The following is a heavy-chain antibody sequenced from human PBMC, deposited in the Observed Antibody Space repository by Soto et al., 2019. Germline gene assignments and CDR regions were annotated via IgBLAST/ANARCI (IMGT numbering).Heavy chain of an antibody. CDR3: ARGREERITIFGVVPPIYGMDV. CDR2: IWYDGSNK. D-gene: IGHD3-3*01. Sequence: GGSLRLSCAASGFTFSSYGMHWVRQAPGKGLEWVAVIWYDGSNKYYADSVKGRSTISRDNSKNTLYLQMNSLRAEDTAVYYCARGREERITIFGVVPPIYGMDVWGQGTTVTVSS. CDR1: GFTFSSYG. J-gene: IGHJ6*02. V-gene: IGHV3-33*01.